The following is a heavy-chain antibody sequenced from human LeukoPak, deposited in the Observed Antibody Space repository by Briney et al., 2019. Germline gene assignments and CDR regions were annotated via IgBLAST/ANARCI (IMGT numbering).Heavy chain of an antibody. J-gene: IGHJ4*02. Sequence: GSLRLSCAASRFSFSTFGMHWVRQAPGKGLEWVAVISSDGSNKYYADSVRGRFTISRDNSKDTLYLQMSSLRIEDAAVYYCRAATKYLDYYYDYWGQGTLVTVSS. CDR1: RFSFSTFG. CDR3: RAATKYLDYYYDY. D-gene: IGHD3-22*01. CDR2: ISSDGSNK. V-gene: IGHV3-30*03.